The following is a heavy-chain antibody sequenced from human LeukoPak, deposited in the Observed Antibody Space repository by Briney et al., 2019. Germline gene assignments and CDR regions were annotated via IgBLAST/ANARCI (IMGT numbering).Heavy chain of an antibody. CDR2: ISGSGGST. V-gene: IGHV3-23*01. J-gene: IGHJ4*02. CDR1: GFTFSSYA. CDR3: ASGYSSSWFVY. Sequence: GXXXRLSCAASGFTFSSYAMSWVRQAPGKGLEWVSAISGSGGSTYYADSVKGRFTISRDNSKNTLYLQMNSLRAEDTAVYYCASGYSSSWFVYWGQGTLVTLSS. D-gene: IGHD6-6*01.